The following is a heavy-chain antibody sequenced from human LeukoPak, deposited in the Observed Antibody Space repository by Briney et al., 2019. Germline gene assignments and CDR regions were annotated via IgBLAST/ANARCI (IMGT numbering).Heavy chain of an antibody. V-gene: IGHV3-23*01. CDR1: GFTFRSYA. CDR2: ISGSGGDT. CDR3: AKTTAGYSSGRYPGWPIDY. J-gene: IGHJ4*02. Sequence: GGSLRLSCAASGFTFRSYAIYWVRQAPGKGLEWVSGISGSGGDTYFADSVKGRFTISRDNSKNTVFLQMDRLRAEDTAVYYCAKTTAGYSSGRYPGWPIDYWGQGTLVTVSS. D-gene: IGHD6-19*01.